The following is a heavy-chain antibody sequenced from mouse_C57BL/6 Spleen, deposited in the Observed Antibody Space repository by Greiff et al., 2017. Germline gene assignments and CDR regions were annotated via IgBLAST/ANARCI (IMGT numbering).Heavy chain of an antibody. J-gene: IGHJ4*01. CDR1: GYTFTDYY. CDR3: ARGGDYGLYAMDY. CDR2: IYPGSGNT. V-gene: IGHV1-76*01. Sequence: VQLQQSGAELVRPGASVKLSCKASGYTFTDYYINWVKQRPGQGLEWIARIYPGSGNTYYNEKFKGKATLTAEKSSSTAYMQLSSLTSEDSAVYFCARGGDYGLYAMDYWGQGTSVTVSS. D-gene: IGHD2-4*01.